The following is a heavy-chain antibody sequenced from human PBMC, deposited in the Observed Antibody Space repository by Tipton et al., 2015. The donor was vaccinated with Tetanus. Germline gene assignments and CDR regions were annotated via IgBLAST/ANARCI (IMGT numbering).Heavy chain of an antibody. D-gene: IGHD1-1*01. CDR3: AKDVNWILRYLHH. J-gene: IGHJ1*01. CDR2: INWNSGVT. CDR1: GFTFDDYG. Sequence: SLRLSCAASGFTFDDYGMHWVRQVPGKGLDWVSGINWNSGVTAYAYFLKGPLIITRDNAKNSLFQQFNILRLEDTSVYYCAKDVNWILRYLHHWGLGTVVTVSS. V-gene: IGHV3-9*01.